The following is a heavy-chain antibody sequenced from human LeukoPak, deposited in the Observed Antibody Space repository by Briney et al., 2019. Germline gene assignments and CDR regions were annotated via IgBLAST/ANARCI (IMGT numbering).Heavy chain of an antibody. D-gene: IGHD2-2*01. CDR1: GFTLSSYA. V-gene: IGHV3-23*01. J-gene: IGHJ4*02. CDR3: AKDHRGCSSTSCYVYFDY. Sequence: GGSLRLSCAASGFTLSSYAMSWVRQAPGKGLEWVSAISGSGGSTYYADSVKGRFTISRDNSKNTLYLQMNSLRAEDTAVYYCAKDHRGCSSTSCYVYFDYWGQGTLVTVSS. CDR2: ISGSGGST.